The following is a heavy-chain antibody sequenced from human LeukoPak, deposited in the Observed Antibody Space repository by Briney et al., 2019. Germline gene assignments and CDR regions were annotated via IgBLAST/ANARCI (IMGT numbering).Heavy chain of an antibody. V-gene: IGHV3-15*01. CDR2: IKSKTDGGTT. CDR3: STSHGIDT. Sequence: GGSLRLSCAASGFSLSNAWMSWVRQAPGEGREWVGRIKSKTDGGTTDYAAPVKGRFTISRDDSKNTMYLQMNSLKTEDTAVYYCSTSHGIDTWGQGTLVTVSS. CDR1: GFSLSNAW. J-gene: IGHJ5*02.